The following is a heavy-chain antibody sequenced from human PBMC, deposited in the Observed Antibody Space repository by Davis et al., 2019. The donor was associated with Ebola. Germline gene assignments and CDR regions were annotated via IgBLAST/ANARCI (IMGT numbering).Heavy chain of an antibody. CDR3: ARDGQTYSYSFFDY. D-gene: IGHD2-15*01. Sequence: GESLKISCAASGFTFSSYSMNWVRQAPGKGLEWVSSISNSSSYIYYADSVKGRFTISRDNAKNSLYLQMDSLRAEDTAVYYCARDGQTYSYSFFDYWGQGALVTVSS. V-gene: IGHV3-21*01. CDR1: GFTFSSYS. CDR2: ISNSSSYI. J-gene: IGHJ4*02.